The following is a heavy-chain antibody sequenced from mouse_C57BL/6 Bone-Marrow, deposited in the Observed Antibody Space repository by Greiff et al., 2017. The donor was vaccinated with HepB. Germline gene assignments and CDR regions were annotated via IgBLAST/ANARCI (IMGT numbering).Heavy chain of an antibody. CDR3: ARNFGPFYYYGYCDY. Sequence: VKVVESGPGLVAPSQSLSITCTVSGFSLTSYAISWVRQPPGKGLEWLGVIWTGGGTNYNSALNSRLSISKDNSKSQVFLKMNSLQTDDTARYYCARNFGPFYYYGYCDYGGQGTTLTVSS. CDR1: GFSLTSYA. CDR2: IWTGGGT. V-gene: IGHV2-9-1*01. D-gene: IGHD1-1*01. J-gene: IGHJ2*01.